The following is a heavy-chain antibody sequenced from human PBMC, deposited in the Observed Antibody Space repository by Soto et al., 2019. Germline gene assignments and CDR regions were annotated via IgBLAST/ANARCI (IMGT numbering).Heavy chain of an antibody. CDR2: ISYDGSNK. CDR3: AKDQNYDILTGPFDP. J-gene: IGHJ5*02. CDR1: GFTFSSYG. Sequence: GGSLRLSCAASGFTFSSYGMHWVRQAPGKGLEWVAVISYDGSNKYYADSVKGRFTISRDNSKNTLYLQMNSLRAEDTAVYYCAKDQNYDILTGPFDPWGQGTMVTVYS. V-gene: IGHV3-30*18. D-gene: IGHD3-9*01.